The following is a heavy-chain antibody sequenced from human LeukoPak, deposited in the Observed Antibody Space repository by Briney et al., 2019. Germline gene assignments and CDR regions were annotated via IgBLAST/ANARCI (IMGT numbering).Heavy chain of an antibody. J-gene: IGHJ4*02. D-gene: IGHD3-3*02. CDR2: ISSSSSYT. CDR1: AFTFSYYY. CDR3: ATHFWSGYSPFDY. V-gene: IGHV3-11*06. Sequence: GQSMRLSCLADAFTFSYYYMSWIRLAPRKVLEWVSYISSSSSYTNYADSVKGRFTISRDNAKNSLYLQMNSLRAEDTAVYYCATHFWSGYSPFDYWGQGTLVTVSS.